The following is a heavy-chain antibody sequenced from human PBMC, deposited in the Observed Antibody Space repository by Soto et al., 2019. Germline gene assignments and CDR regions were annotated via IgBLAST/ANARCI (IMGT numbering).Heavy chain of an antibody. CDR1: GGSISSSSYY. D-gene: IGHD4-17*01. CDR3: ARHFEDYGDYVRENNAFDI. J-gene: IGHJ3*02. CDR2: IYYSGST. V-gene: IGHV4-39*01. Sequence: QLQLQESGPGLVKPSETLSLTCTVSGGSISSSSYYWGWIRQPPGKGLEWIGSIYYSGSTYYNPSLKSRVTISVDTSKNQFSLKLSSVTAADTAVYYCARHFEDYGDYVRENNAFDIWGQGTMVTVSS.